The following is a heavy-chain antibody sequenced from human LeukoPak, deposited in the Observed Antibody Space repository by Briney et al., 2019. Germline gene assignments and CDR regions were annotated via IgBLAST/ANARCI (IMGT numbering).Heavy chain of an antibody. CDR3: ARRSGIAVAGAFDY. D-gene: IGHD6-19*01. CDR2: INWNGGST. Sequence: GGSLRLSCAASGFTFDDYGMSWVRQAPGKGLEWVSGINWNGGSTGYADSVKGRFTISRDNAKNTLYLQMNSLRAEDTAVYYCARRSGIAVAGAFDYWGQGTLVTVSS. J-gene: IGHJ4*02. CDR1: GFTFDDYG. V-gene: IGHV3-20*04.